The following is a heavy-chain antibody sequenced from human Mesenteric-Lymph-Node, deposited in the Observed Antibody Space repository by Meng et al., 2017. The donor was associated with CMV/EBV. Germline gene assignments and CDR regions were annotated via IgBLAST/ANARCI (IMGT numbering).Heavy chain of an antibody. CDR1: EFSLSNFG. J-gene: IGHJ4*01. CDR2: ISHDGTNK. CDR3: ARGLDFGTFFFY. Sequence: GESLKISCTASEFSLSNFGVHWVRQAPGKGLEWVAVISHDGTNKYYADSVKGRFTISRDDSKNTLYLQMNNLRGEDTAVYYCARGLDFGTFFFYWGRGTRVTVSS. D-gene: IGHD4-17*01. V-gene: IGHV3-30*03.